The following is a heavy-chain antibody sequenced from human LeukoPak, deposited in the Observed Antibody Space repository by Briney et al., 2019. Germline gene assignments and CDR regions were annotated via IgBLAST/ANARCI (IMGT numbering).Heavy chain of an antibody. CDR1: GFTFDDYG. Sequence: LAGGSLRLSCAASGFTFDDYGMSWVRQAPGKGLVWVSRINTDGSSTSYADSVKGRFTISRDNAKSTLYLQMNSLRAEDTAVYYCARANGCSSTGCFALGFGAFDIWGQGTMVTVSS. CDR2: INTDGSST. CDR3: ARANGCSSTGCFALGFGAFDI. D-gene: IGHD2-2*01. V-gene: IGHV3-74*01. J-gene: IGHJ3*02.